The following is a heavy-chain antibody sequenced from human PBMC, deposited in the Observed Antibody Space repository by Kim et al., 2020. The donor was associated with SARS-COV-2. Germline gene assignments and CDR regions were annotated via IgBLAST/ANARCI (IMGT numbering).Heavy chain of an antibody. CDR2: A. D-gene: IGHD1-7*01. V-gene: IGHV1-69*01. Sequence: ATYAQKFQGRVTITADEYTSTAYMELSSLRSEDTAVYYCARANWNWWFDPWGQGTLVTVSS. CDR3: ARANWNWWFDP. J-gene: IGHJ5*02.